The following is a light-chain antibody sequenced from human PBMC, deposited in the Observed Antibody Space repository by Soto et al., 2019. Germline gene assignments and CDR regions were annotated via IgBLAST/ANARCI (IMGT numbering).Light chain of an antibody. J-gene: IGLJ1*01. CDR3: SSFTSGTTYV. CDR1: SSDIGDYNY. V-gene: IGLV2-14*01. CDR2: HVS. Sequence: QSVLTQPASVSGSPGQSITISCTGSSSDIGDYNYVSWYQQHPGRAPKLMIYHVSNRPSGVSDRFSGSKSGNTASLTISGLQSEDEADHYCSSFTSGTTYVFGTGTKLTVL.